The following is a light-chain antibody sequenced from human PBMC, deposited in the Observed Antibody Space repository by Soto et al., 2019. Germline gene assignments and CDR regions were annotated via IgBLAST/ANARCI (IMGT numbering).Light chain of an antibody. CDR1: QSISSSY. J-gene: IGKJ3*01. V-gene: IGKV3-20*01. CDR3: QQYSTSVFT. Sequence: EIVLTQSPATLSLSPGERATLSCRASQSISSSYLAWYQQKPGQAPRLLIYDASSRATGIPDRFSGSASGTDFTLTISRLEPEDLGVYYCQQYSTSVFTFGPGTKLDI. CDR2: DAS.